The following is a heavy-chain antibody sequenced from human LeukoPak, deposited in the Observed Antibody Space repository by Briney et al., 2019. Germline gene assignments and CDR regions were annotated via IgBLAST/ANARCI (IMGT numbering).Heavy chain of an antibody. J-gene: IGHJ4*02. V-gene: IGHV3-23*01. CDR2: ISGSGGST. CDR3: ARQWLVMSHFDY. Sequence: GGSLRLSCAASRFTFSSYAMSWVRQAPGKGLEWVPAISGSGGSTYYADSVKGRFTISRDNSKNTLYLQMNSLRAEDTAVYYCARQWLVMSHFDYWGQGTLVTVSS. D-gene: IGHD6-19*01. CDR1: RFTFSSYA.